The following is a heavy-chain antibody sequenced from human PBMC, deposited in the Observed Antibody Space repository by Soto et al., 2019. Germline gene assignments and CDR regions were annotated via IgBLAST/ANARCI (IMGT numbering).Heavy chain of an antibody. CDR2: IIPIFGTA. V-gene: IGHV1-69*01. Sequence: QVQLVQSGAEVKKPGSSVKVSCKASGGTFSSYAISWVRQAPGQGLEWMGGIIPIFGTANYAQKFQGRVTITADESTSTAYMELSSLRSEDTAVYYCARDPRPYCSGGSCYYDAFDIWGQGTMVTVSS. J-gene: IGHJ3*02. CDR3: ARDPRPYCSGGSCYYDAFDI. CDR1: GGTFSSYA. D-gene: IGHD2-15*01.